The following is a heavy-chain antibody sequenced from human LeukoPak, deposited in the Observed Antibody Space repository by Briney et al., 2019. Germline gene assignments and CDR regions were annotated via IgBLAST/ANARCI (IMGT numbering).Heavy chain of an antibody. V-gene: IGHV4-59*01. CDR3: ARVAPTYNLYNFDY. CDR2: IYYRGST. J-gene: IGHJ4*02. CDR1: GGAISTYY. D-gene: IGHD1-1*01. Sequence: SETLSLTCTVSGGAISTYYWSWIRQPPGKGLEWIVYIYYRGSTSYNTSLKSRVTISVDTSKNQFSLKLSSVTAADAGVYYCARVAPTYNLYNFDYCGQGTLVTVSS.